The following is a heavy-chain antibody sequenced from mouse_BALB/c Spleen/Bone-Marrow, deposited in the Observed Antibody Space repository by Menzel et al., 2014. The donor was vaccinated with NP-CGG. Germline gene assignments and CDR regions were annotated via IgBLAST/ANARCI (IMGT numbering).Heavy chain of an antibody. CDR2: IRNKANGYTT. J-gene: IGHJ1*01. Sequence: EVMLVESGGGLVQPGGSLRLSCATSGFTFTDYYMSWVRQPPGKAPEWLGFIRNKANGYTTEYNASVKGRFTISRDNSQSILYLQMNTLRAEDSATYYCARDNYYGYHWYFDVWGAGTTVTVSS. V-gene: IGHV7-3*02. D-gene: IGHD1-2*01. CDR1: GFTFTDYY. CDR3: ARDNYYGYHWYFDV.